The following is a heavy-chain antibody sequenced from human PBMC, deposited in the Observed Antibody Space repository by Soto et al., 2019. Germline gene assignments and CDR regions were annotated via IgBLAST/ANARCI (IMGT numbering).Heavy chain of an antibody. CDR3: ARGRYSSSWAGYYYGMDV. J-gene: IGHJ6*02. CDR2: IYYSGST. CDR1: GGSISSYY. Sequence: SETLSLTCTVSGGSISSYYWSWIRQPPGKGLGWIGYIYYSGSTNYNPSLKSRVTISVDTSKNQFSLKLSSVTAADTAVYYCARGRYSSSWAGYYYGMDVWGQGTTVTVSS. D-gene: IGHD6-13*01. V-gene: IGHV4-59*01.